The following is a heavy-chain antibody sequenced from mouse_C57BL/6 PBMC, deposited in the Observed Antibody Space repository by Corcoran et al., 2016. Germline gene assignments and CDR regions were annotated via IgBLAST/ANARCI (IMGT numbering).Heavy chain of an antibody. D-gene: IGHD1-1*01. CDR2: INPNNGGT. J-gene: IGHJ1*03. CDR1: GYTFTDYY. Sequence: EVQLQQSGPELVKPGASVKLSCKASGYTFTDYYMNWVKQSHGKSREWIVDINPNNGGTSYNQKFKGKTTLTVDKSSSTAYMELRSLTSEDSAVYYCARGYLYGDWYFDVWGTGTTVTVSS. CDR3: ARGYLYGDWYFDV. V-gene: IGHV1-26*01.